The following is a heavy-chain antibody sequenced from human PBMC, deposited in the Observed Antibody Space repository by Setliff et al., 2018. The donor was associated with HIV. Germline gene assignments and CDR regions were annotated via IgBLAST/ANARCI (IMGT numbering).Heavy chain of an antibody. CDR1: GYSFTTYA. J-gene: IGHJ6*03. CDR2: ISAYNGNT. Sequence: GASVKVSCKASGYSFTTYAISWVRQAPGQGLEWMGWISAYNGNTLYAQKFQGRVTMTTDTSTSTAYMDLRSLRSEDTAVYNCARGYPSSPYYYYMDVWGKGTTVTVSS. D-gene: IGHD5-12*01. CDR3: ARGYPSSPYYYYMDV. V-gene: IGHV1-18*01.